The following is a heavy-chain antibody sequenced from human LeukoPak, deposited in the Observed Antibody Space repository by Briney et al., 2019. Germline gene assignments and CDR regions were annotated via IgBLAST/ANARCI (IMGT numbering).Heavy chain of an antibody. D-gene: IGHD3-10*01. Sequence: GGSLRLSCAASGFTFSSYSMNWVRQAPGKGPERVSYISSSSSTIYYADSVKGRFTISRDNAKNSLCLQMNSLRAEDTAVYYCASIITMVRGTTNWFDPWGQGTLVTVSS. J-gene: IGHJ5*02. CDR1: GFTFSSYS. V-gene: IGHV3-48*04. CDR2: ISSSSSTI. CDR3: ASIITMVRGTTNWFDP.